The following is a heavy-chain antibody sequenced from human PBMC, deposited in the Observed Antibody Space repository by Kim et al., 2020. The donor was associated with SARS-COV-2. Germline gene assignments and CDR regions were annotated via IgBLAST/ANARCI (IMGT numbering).Heavy chain of an antibody. V-gene: IGHV4-59*01. CDR3: WRDFFSGNADC. Sequence: SETLSLTCTVSGGSISSYYWSWIRQPPGKGLEWIGFIYYSGSTNYNPSLKSRVTIAVDTSKNQFSLELSSVTAADTAAYYCWRDFFSGNADCWGQGTLVTVSS. CDR1: GGSISSYY. D-gene: IGHD1-26*01. CDR2: IYYSGST. J-gene: IGHJ4*02.